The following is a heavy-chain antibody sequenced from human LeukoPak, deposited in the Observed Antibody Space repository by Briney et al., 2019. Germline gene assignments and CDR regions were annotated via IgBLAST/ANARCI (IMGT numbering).Heavy chain of an antibody. D-gene: IGHD2-2*01. J-gene: IGHJ4*02. CDR1: GFTFSTYW. CDR2: LNEDGSEK. V-gene: IGHV3-7*03. Sequence: GGSLRLSCAASGFTFSTYWMTWVRQAPGKGLEGVASLNEDGSEKYYVDSVKGRFTISRDNAQKSLYLEMKSLSAKDTAVYYCARAVTSTEGYRGQGTLVTVSS. CDR3: ARAVTSTEGY.